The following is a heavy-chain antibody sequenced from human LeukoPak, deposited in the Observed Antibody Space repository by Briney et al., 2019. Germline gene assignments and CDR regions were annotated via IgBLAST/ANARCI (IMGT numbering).Heavy chain of an antibody. CDR3: ARAPPDDAFDI. Sequence: GGSLRLSCAASGFTFSSCSMNWVRQAPGKGLEWVSSISSSSSYIYYADSVKGRFTISRDNAKNSLYLQMNSLRAEDTAVYYCARAPPDDAFDIWGQGTMVTVSS. CDR2: ISSSSSYI. CDR1: GFTFSSCS. V-gene: IGHV3-21*01. J-gene: IGHJ3*02.